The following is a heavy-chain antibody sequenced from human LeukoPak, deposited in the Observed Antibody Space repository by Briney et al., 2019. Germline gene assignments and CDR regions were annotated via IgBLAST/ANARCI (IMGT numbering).Heavy chain of an antibody. Sequence: GGSLRLSCAAAGFTFKTYGMSWVRQAPGKGLEGVSSICASGTKTYYADSVKGRFTISRDSSNNTLSVQMNSLRDEDTAVYYCAKGPRDGSITIWFAPWGQGTLVTASS. CDR2: ICASGTKT. V-gene: IGHV3-23*01. CDR1: GFTFKTYG. CDR3: AKGPRDGSITIWFAP. J-gene: IGHJ5*02. D-gene: IGHD2-15*01.